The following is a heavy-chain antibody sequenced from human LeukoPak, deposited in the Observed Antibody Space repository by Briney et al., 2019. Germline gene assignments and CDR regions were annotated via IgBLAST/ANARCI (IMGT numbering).Heavy chain of an antibody. CDR2: INHSGST. J-gene: IGHJ4*02. CDR1: GGSISSSSYY. Sequence: SETLSLTCTVSGGSISSSSYYWGWIRQPPGKGLEWIGEINHSGSTNYNPSLKSRVTISVDTSKNQFSLKLSSVTAADTAVYYCARGFPLAQENFDYWGQGTLVTVSS. D-gene: IGHD3-10*01. CDR3: ARGFPLAQENFDY. V-gene: IGHV4-39*07.